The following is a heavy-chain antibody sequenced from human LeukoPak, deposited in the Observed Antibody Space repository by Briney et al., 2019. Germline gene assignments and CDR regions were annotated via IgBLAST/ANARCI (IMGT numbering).Heavy chain of an antibody. J-gene: IGHJ3*02. Sequence: GGSLRLSCAASGFSFSSYWMHWVRQAPGKGLVWVSRINSDGSSTSYADSVKGRFTISRDNAKNTLYLQMNSLSADDTALYYCAKANWELRDAFDIWGQGTMVTVSS. CDR1: GFSFSSYW. V-gene: IGHV3-74*01. D-gene: IGHD1-26*01. CDR2: INSDGSST. CDR3: AKANWELRDAFDI.